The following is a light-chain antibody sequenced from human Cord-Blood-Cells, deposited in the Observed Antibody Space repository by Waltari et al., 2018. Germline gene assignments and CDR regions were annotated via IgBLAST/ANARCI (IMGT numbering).Light chain of an antibody. Sequence: EIVVTQFSDSLAVSLGQRATINFKSNQSVLYSSNNKNYLAWYQQKPGQPPKLLIYWASTRESGVPDRFSGSGSGTDFTLTISSLQAEDVAVYYCQQYYSTPYSFGQGTKLEIK. J-gene: IGKJ2*03. CDR2: WAS. CDR1: QSVLYSSNNKNY. V-gene: IGKV4-1*01. CDR3: QQYYSTPYS.